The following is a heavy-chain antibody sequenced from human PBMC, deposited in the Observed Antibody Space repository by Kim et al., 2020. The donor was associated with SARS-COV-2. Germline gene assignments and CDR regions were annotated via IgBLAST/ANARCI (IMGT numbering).Heavy chain of an antibody. CDR1: GFTFSSYA. D-gene: IGHD6-19*01. J-gene: IGHJ4*02. V-gene: IGHV3-30-3*01. CDR2: ISYDGSNK. Sequence: GGSLRLSCAASGFTFSSYAMHWVRQAPGKGLEWVAVISYDGSNKYYADSVKGRFTISRDNSKNTLYLQMNSLRAEDTAVYYCLIGEGEQWLGYFDYWGQGTLVTVSS. CDR3: LIGEGEQWLGYFDY.